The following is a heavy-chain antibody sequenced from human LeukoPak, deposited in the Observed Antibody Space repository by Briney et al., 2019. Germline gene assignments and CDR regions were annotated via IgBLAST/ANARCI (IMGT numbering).Heavy chain of an antibody. Sequence: SETLSLTCAVYGGSFSGYYWSWIRQPPGKGLEWIGEINHSGSTNYNPSLKSRVTISVDTSKNQFSLKLSSVTAADTAVYYCARGRGYSYDYGRIDYWGQGTLVTVSS. J-gene: IGHJ4*02. CDR2: INHSGST. D-gene: IGHD5-18*01. V-gene: IGHV4-34*01. CDR3: ARGRGYSYDYGRIDY. CDR1: GGSFSGYY.